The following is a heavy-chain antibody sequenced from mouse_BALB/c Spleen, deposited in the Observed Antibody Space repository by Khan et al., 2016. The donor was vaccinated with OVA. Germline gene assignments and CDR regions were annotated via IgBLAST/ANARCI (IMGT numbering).Heavy chain of an antibody. Sequence: EVQLQESGTVLARPGASVKMSCKASGYTFTNYWLHWVKQRPGQGLEWIGTIFPGNSDTNYNQKFTGKAKLTAVTSTSTAYMELSSLTSEDSAVNYCARNGSGNYEIWDYWGQGTTLTVSS. CDR2: IFPGNSDT. CDR1: GYTFTNYW. D-gene: IGHD2-1*01. V-gene: IGHV1-5*01. CDR3: ARNGSGNYEIWDY. J-gene: IGHJ2*01.